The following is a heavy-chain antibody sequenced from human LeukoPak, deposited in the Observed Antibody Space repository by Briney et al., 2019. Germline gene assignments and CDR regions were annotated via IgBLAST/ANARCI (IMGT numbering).Heavy chain of an antibody. V-gene: IGHV1-18*01. D-gene: IGHD3-3*01. CDR3: ANVAKGRFFFYYMDV. CDR1: GHTPNTYG. Sequence: ASVKVSCKASGHTPNTYGCTWIRQAPAQGLEGIGWIFSYTGQTKYADKFQGRVTMTLDTSKTTAYLDLRSLTSDDTAVYFCANVAKGRFFFYYMDVWGEGTTVTVS. J-gene: IGHJ6*03. CDR2: IFSYTGQT.